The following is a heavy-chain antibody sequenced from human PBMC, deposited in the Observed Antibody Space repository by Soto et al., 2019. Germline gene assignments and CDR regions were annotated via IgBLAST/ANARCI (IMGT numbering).Heavy chain of an antibody. V-gene: IGHV3-33*01. CDR2: IWYAGSNK. Sequence: QVQLVESGGGVVQPGRSLRLSCAASGFTFSSYGMHWVRQAPGKGLEWVAVIWYAGSNKYYADSVKGRFTISRDNSKNTRYLQMNSLRAEDTAVYYCARESEVDYYYYMDVWGKGTTVTVSS. CDR3: ARESEVDYYYYMDV. J-gene: IGHJ6*03. D-gene: IGHD2-2*01. CDR1: GFTFSSYG.